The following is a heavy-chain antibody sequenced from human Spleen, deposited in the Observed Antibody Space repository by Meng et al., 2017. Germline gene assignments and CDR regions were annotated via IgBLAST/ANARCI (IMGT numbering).Heavy chain of an antibody. CDR3: ARVAAWELLDYYYYYGMDV. CDR1: GYTITSYG. D-gene: IGHD1-26*01. V-gene: IGHV1-18*01. Sequence: ASVKVSCKTSGYTITSYGISWVRQAPGQGLEWMGWISAYNGNTNYAQKVQGRVTMTTDTSTSTAYMELSSLRSEDTAVYYCARVAAWELLDYYYYYGMDVWGQGTTVTVSS. J-gene: IGHJ6*02. CDR2: ISAYNGNT.